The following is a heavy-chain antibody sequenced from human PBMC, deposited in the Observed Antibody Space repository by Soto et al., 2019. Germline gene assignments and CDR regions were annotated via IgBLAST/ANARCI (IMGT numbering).Heavy chain of an antibody. V-gene: IGHV4-34*01. Sequence: SETLSLTCAVYGGSFSGYYWSWIRQPPGKGLEWIGEINHSGSTNYNPSLESRVTISVDTSKNQFSLKLSSVTAADTAVYYCARIAYYYYYGMDVWGQGTTVTVSS. CDR3: ARIAYYYYYGMDV. D-gene: IGHD2-21*01. CDR2: INHSGST. CDR1: GGSFSGYY. J-gene: IGHJ6*02.